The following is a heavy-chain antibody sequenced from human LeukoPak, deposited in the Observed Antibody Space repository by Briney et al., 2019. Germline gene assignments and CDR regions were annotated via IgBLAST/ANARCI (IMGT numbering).Heavy chain of an antibody. CDR1: GGSISSSSYY. D-gene: IGHD1-26*01. CDR3: ARSPGGMTNNWFDP. V-gene: IGHV4-39*01. CDR2: IYYSGST. Sequence: SETLSPTCTVSGGSISSSSYYWGWIRQPPGKGLEWIGSIYYSGSTYYNPSLKSRVTISVDTSKNQFSLKLSSVTAADTAVYYCARSPGGMTNNWFDPWGQGTLVTVSS. J-gene: IGHJ5*02.